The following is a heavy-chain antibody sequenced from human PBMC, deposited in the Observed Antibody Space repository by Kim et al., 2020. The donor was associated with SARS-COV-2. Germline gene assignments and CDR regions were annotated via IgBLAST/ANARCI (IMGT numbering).Heavy chain of an antibody. J-gene: IGHJ6*02. Sequence: SVKVSCKASGGTFSSYAISWVRQAPGQGLEWMGGIIPIFGTANYAQKFQGRVTITADESTSTAYMELSSLRSEDTAVYYCGRGYSGYDLFDYYYGMDVWGQGTTVTVSS. D-gene: IGHD5-12*01. V-gene: IGHV1-69*13. CDR2: IIPIFGTA. CDR3: GRGYSGYDLFDYYYGMDV. CDR1: GGTFSSYA.